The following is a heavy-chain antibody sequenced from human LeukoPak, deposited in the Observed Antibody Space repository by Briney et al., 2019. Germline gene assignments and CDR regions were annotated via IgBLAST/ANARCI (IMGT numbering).Heavy chain of an antibody. CDR2: IKSKTDGGTT. J-gene: IGHJ4*02. D-gene: IGHD3-10*01. V-gene: IGHV3-15*01. CDR3: TTGPYDYGSGTYYH. Sequence: GGSLRLSCVASGFTFSNAWMSWVRQAPGKGLEWVGRIKSKTDGGTTDYAAPVKGRFTISRDDSKNTLYVQMNSLKTEDTAVYYCTTGPYDYGSGTYYHWGQGTLVTVSS. CDR1: GFTFSNAW.